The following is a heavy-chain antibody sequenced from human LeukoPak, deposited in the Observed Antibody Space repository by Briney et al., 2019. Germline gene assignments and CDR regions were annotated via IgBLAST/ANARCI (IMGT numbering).Heavy chain of an antibody. V-gene: IGHV3-74*01. CDR2: IYSDGSST. CDR1: GFTFSSYW. J-gene: IGHJ5*02. CDR3: VRDPTYYYDSSGSPTLNWFDT. D-gene: IGHD3-22*01. Sequence: PGGSLRLSCAASGFTFSSYWMHWVRQAPGKGLVWVSRIYSDGSSTNYADSVKGRFTISRDNAENTLYLQMNSLTAEDTAVYYCVRDPTYYYDSSGSPTLNWFDTWGQGTLVTVSS.